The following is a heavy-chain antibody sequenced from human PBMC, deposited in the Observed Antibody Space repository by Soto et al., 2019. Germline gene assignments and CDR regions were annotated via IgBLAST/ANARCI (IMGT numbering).Heavy chain of an antibody. CDR1: GGTFSNYA. Sequence: QVHLVQSGAEVKKPGYSVNVSCKASGGTFSNYAITWVRQAPGQGLEWVGRIIPIFGTTNVAQKFQGRVTITADESTTTAYMELSGLRSDDTAVYYCAKDGGADGYSGNWLDPWGQGTLVTVSS. CDR3: AKDGGADGYSGNWLDP. V-gene: IGHV1-69*15. J-gene: IGHJ5*02. CDR2: IIPIFGTT. D-gene: IGHD2-15*01.